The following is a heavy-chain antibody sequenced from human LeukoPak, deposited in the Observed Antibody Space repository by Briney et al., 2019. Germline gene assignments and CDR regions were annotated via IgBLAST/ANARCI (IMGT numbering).Heavy chain of an antibody. CDR1: GGSISSGGYY. CDR2: IYYSGST. J-gene: IGHJ3*02. V-gene: IGHV4-31*03. CDR3: ARTPVVVITPDAFDI. Sequence: SETLSLTCTVSGGSISSGGYYWSWIRQHPGKGLEWIGYIYYSGSTYYNPSLKSRVTISVDTSKNQFSLKLSSVTAADTAVYYCARTPVVVITPDAFDIWGQGTMVTVSS. D-gene: IGHD3-22*01.